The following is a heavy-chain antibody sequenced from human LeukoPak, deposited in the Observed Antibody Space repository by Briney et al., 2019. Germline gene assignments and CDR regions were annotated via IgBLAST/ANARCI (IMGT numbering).Heavy chain of an antibody. CDR1: GFTFSSYA. Sequence: GGSLRLSCAASGFTFSSYAMNWVRQAPGKGLEWVSAISGSGGSTYYADSVKGRFTISRDNSKNTLYLQMNSLRAEDTAVYYCARDRFYYDSSGCYSYYFDYWGQGTLVTVSS. D-gene: IGHD3-22*01. J-gene: IGHJ4*02. CDR2: ISGSGGST. CDR3: ARDRFYYDSSGCYSYYFDY. V-gene: IGHV3-23*01.